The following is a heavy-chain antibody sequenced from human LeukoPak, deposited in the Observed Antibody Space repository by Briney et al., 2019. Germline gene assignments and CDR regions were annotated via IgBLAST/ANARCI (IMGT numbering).Heavy chain of an antibody. D-gene: IGHD3-22*01. CDR3: ARDNYDSSGYYFD. V-gene: IGHV3-48*03. CDR2: ISSSGSTI. Sequence: GGSLRLSCAASGFTFSSYEMNWVRQAPGKGLECVSYISSSGSTIYYADSVKGRFTISRDNAKNSLYLQMNSLRAEDTAVYYCARDNYDSSGYYFDWGQGTLVTVSS. CDR1: GFTFSSYE. J-gene: IGHJ4*02.